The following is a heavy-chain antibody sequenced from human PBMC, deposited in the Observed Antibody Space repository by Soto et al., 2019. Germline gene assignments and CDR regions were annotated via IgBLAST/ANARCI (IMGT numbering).Heavy chain of an antibody. CDR2: IHSGGDT. D-gene: IGHD1-7*01. Sequence: PGGSLGLSCAASGFAVSSNYMTWVRQAPGKGLEWVSVIHSGGDTHYADSVRGRFTISRDNSKNTLYLQMNSLRAEDTAVYYCARSRTGTTYGGMDVWGQGTTVTVSS. V-gene: IGHV3-66*01. CDR3: ARSRTGTTYGGMDV. J-gene: IGHJ6*02. CDR1: GFAVSSNY.